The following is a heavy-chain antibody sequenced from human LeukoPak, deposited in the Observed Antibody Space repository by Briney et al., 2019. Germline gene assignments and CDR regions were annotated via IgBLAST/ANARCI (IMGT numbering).Heavy chain of an antibody. Sequence: SETLSLTCAVYGGSFSGYYWSWIRQPPGKGLEWIGEINHSGSTNYNPSLKSRVTISVDTSKNQFSLKLSSVTAADTAVYYCARAHHGVVIPSYYYGMDVWGQGTTVTVS. V-gene: IGHV4-34*01. D-gene: IGHD3-3*01. CDR3: ARAHHGVVIPSYYYGMDV. CDR1: GGSFSGYY. J-gene: IGHJ6*02. CDR2: INHSGST.